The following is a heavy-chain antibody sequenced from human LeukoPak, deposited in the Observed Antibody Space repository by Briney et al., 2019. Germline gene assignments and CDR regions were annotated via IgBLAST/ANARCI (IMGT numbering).Heavy chain of an antibody. Sequence: PVGSPRLSCAASGFASCTYAMSTGRGIPGTGREWFSAIGGSVDGTYYADSVKGRFAISRDNSKNTLYVQMNSLRTEDTAVYYCARVGRGNSFKVYYFDYWGQGTLVTVSS. J-gene: IGHJ4*02. V-gene: IGHV3-23*01. CDR1: GFASCTYA. CDR3: ARVGRGNSFKVYYFDY. D-gene: IGHD5-18*01. CDR2: IGGSVDGT.